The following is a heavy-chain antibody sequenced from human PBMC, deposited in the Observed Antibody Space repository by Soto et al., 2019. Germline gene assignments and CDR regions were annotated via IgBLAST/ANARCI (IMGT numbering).Heavy chain of an antibody. Sequence: SVKVSCKASGYTFSSYAMHWVRQAPGQRLEWMGWINAGYGNTKSSQKFQDRDTISRVTSASTADLELTSMRSEDTAVYYCARDAGDGIFDYWGQGTLVTVAS. CDR1: GYTFSSYA. D-gene: IGHD1-1*01. CDR3: ARDAGDGIFDY. J-gene: IGHJ4*02. CDR2: INAGYGNT. V-gene: IGHV1-3*01.